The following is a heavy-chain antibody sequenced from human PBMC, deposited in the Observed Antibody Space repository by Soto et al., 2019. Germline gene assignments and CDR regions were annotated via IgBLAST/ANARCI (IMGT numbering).Heavy chain of an antibody. D-gene: IGHD3-22*01. CDR3: ARTVDSSGYPDFDY. CDR1: GGSFSGYY. CDR2: INHSGST. J-gene: IGHJ4*02. Sequence: SETLSLTCAVYGGSFSGYYWSWIRQPPGKGLEWIGEINHSGSTNYNPSLKSRVTISVDTSKNQFSLKLSSVTAADTAVYYCARTVDSSGYPDFDYWGQGTLVTVSS. V-gene: IGHV4-34*01.